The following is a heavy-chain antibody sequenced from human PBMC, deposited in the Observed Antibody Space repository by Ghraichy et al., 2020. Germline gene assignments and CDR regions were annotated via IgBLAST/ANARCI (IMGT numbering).Heavy chain of an antibody. J-gene: IGHJ5*02. CDR3: ARDSEWELLRDDLFDP. D-gene: IGHD1-26*01. V-gene: IGHV4-39*07. Sequence: SETLSLTCTVSGGSISSSSCYWGWIRQPPGKGLEWIGCIYYSGSNYYNLSLKIRVTISVDTSKNQFSLKLSSVTAAATAVYYCARDSEWELLRDDLFDPWGQRTLATVSS. CDR2: IYYSGSN. CDR1: GGSISSSSCY.